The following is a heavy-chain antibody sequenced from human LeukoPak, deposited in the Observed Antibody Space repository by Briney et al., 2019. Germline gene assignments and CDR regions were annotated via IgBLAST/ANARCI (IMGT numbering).Heavy chain of an antibody. CDR3: ARDHCSGGSCYPDY. D-gene: IGHD2-15*01. J-gene: IGHJ4*02. Sequence: SETPSLTCTVSGGSISSYYWSWIRQPPGKGLEGIGYIYYSGSTNYNPSLKSRVTISVDTSKNQFSLKLSSVTAADTAVYYCARDHCSGGSCYPDYWGQGTLVTVSS. CDR1: GGSISSYY. CDR2: IYYSGST. V-gene: IGHV4-59*01.